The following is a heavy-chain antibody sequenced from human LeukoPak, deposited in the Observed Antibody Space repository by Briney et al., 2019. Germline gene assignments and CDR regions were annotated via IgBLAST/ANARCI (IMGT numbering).Heavy chain of an antibody. D-gene: IGHD3-3*01. V-gene: IGHV1-69*01. CDR3: ARGKYYDFWSGYYNGFYGMDV. CDR2: IIPIFGTA. J-gene: IGHJ6*02. CDR1: GGTFSIYA. Sequence: GASVRVSCKASGGTFSIYAISWVRQAPGQGLEWMGGIIPIFGTANYAQKFQGRVTITADESTSTAYMELSSLRSEDTAVYYCARGKYYDFWSGYYNGFYGMDVWGQGTTVTVSS.